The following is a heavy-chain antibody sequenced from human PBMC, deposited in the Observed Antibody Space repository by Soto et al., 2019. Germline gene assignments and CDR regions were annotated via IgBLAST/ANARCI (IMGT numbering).Heavy chain of an antibody. D-gene: IGHD6-19*01. V-gene: IGHV4-39*01. Sequence: SETLSLTCSVSGGSISSSSYYGGWIRQPPGKGLEWIGSIYYSGSIYYNPSLKSRVTISVDTSKNQFSLKLSSVTAAETAVYYCARQSSGWYNWFDPWGQGTLVTVSS. J-gene: IGHJ5*02. CDR3: ARQSSGWYNWFDP. CDR2: IYYSGSI. CDR1: GGSISSSSYY.